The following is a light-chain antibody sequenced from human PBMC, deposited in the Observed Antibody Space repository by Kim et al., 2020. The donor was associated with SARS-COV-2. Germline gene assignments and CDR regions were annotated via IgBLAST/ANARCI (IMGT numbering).Light chain of an antibody. Sequence: ASTGDRVTITCRASQSISSYLAWYQQKQGKAPKLLLYASSTLQSGVPSRFSGSGSGTDFTLTISCLQSEDFATYYCQQYYSYPYTFGQGTKLEI. V-gene: IGKV1-8*01. CDR3: QQYYSYPYT. CDR1: QSISSY. CDR2: ASS. J-gene: IGKJ2*01.